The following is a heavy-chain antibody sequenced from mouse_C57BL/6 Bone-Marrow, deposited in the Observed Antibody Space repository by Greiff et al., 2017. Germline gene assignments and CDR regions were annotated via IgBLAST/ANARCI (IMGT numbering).Heavy chain of an antibody. CDR3: TIYYDYHYYAMDY. J-gene: IGHJ4*01. Sequence: EVKLMESGEGLVKPGGSLKLSCAASGFTFSSYAMSWVRQTPETRLEWVAYLSSGGDYIYYAATVKGRFTISRDNARNTLYLQMSSLKSEDTAMDYCTIYYDYHYYAMDYWGQGTSVTVSS. D-gene: IGHD2-4*01. V-gene: IGHV5-9-1*02. CDR1: GFTFSSYA. CDR2: LSSGGDYI.